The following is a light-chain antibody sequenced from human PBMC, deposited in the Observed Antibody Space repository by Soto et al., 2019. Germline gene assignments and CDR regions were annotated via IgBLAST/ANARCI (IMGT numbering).Light chain of an antibody. CDR1: QGISSY. CDR2: AAS. V-gene: IGKV1-9*01. J-gene: IGKJ1*01. Sequence: IPLTQSPSSLSASVGDRVTITCRASQGISSYLAWYQQKPGKAPKLLIYAASTLQSGVPSRFSGSGSATEFILTISSVQPDDFATYHCQHYGGVWTFGQGTKVEIK. CDR3: QHYGGVWT.